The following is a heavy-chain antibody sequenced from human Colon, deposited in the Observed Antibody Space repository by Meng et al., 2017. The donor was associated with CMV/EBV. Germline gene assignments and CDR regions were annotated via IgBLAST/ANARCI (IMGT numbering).Heavy chain of an antibody. J-gene: IGHJ4*02. CDR2: IASIGNYI. CDR3: ATIGYSFGFTN. D-gene: IGHD5-12*01. CDR1: GFTFDDHY. Sequence: GESLKISCAASGFTFDDHYMHWVRQAPGKGLEWVSFIASIGNYITYADSVKGRFTVSRDNAKNSLFLQMSSLGAEDTAFYYCATIGYSFGFTNWGQGTLVTVSS. V-gene: IGHV3-21*01.